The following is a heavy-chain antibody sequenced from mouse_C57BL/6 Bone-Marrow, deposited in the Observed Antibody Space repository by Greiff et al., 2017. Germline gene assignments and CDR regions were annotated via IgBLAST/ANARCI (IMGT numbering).Heavy chain of an antibody. CDR3: ARPPPYGNHWYFDV. V-gene: IGHV1-64*01. D-gene: IGHD2-1*01. Sequence: QVQLQQPGAELVKPGASVKLSCKASGYTFTSYWMHWVKQRPGQGLEWIGMIHPNSGSTNYNEKFESKATLTVDKSSSTAYMQLSSLTSEDSAVYDCARPPPYGNHWYFDVWGTGTTVTVAS. CDR1: GYTFTSYW. J-gene: IGHJ1*03. CDR2: IHPNSGST.